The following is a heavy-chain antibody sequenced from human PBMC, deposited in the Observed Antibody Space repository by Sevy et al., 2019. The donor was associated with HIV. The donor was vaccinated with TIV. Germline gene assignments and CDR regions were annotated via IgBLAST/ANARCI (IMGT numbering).Heavy chain of an antibody. D-gene: IGHD2-21*01. J-gene: IGHJ4*02. V-gene: IGHV4-39*01. Sequence: SETLSLTCTVSGGSIARSSYDWGWIRQSPGKGLEWIGSIYFRGSTSFATFLRCRVTISVDTSKNQVSLKMRSVTATATAFYYCARHVCLVGWGFDFWGQGALVTVSS. CDR1: GGSIARSSYD. CDR3: ARHVCLVGWGFDF. CDR2: IYFRGST.